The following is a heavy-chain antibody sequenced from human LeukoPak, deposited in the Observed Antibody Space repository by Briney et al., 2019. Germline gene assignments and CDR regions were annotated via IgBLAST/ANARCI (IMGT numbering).Heavy chain of an antibody. CDR3: ARDERISNYYYGMDV. D-gene: IGHD2-15*01. CDR2: ISAYNGNT. J-gene: IGHJ6*02. CDR1: GYTFTSYG. Sequence: ASVKVSFKASGYTFTSYGISWVRQAPGQGLEWMGWISAYNGNTNYAQKLQGRVTMTTDTSTSTAYMELRSLRSDDTAVYYCARDERISNYYYGMDVWGQGTTVTVSS. V-gene: IGHV1-18*01.